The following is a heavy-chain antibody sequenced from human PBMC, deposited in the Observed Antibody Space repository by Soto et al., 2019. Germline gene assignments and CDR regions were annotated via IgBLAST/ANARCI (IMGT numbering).Heavy chain of an antibody. D-gene: IGHD3-22*01. CDR1: GDSVRSGIYY. Sequence: QVQLQESGPGLVKPSETLSLTCTVSGDSVRSGIYYWSWIRQPPGKRLELIGFIDYSGSTNHNPSLKSRVTISIDTSKNQFSLKLKSVTAADTAVYYCARVGYHSSDYLSKWFDPWGQATLLTVSS. J-gene: IGHJ5*02. CDR2: IDYSGST. V-gene: IGHV4-61*01. CDR3: ARVGYHSSDYLSKWFDP.